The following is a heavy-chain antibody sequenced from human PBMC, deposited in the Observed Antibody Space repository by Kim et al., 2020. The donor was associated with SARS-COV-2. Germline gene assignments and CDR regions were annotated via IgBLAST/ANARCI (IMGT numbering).Heavy chain of an antibody. CDR1: GGSISSGGYS. J-gene: IGHJ4*02. Sequence: SETLSLTCAVSGGSISSGGYSWSWIRQPPGKGLEWIGYIYHSGSTYYNPSLKSRVTISVDRSKNQFSLKLSSVTAADTAVYYCARGSSCSSTSCPFDYWGQGTLVTVSA. CDR2: IYHSGST. D-gene: IGHD2-2*01. CDR3: ARGSSCSSTSCPFDY. V-gene: IGHV4-30-2*01.